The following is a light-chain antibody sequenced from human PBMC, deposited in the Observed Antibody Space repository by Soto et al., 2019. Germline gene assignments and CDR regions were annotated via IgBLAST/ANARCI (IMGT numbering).Light chain of an antibody. V-gene: IGKV3-15*01. J-gene: IGKJ5*01. CDR3: QQYNNWPPLT. Sequence: EIVMTQSPGTLSVSPGERATLSCRASQSVSSNLAWFQQKPGQAPRLLIYDASTRASGVPVRFSGSGSGTEFTLTISSLQSEDFEVYYCQQYNNWPPLTFGQGTRLEIK. CDR1: QSVSSN. CDR2: DAS.